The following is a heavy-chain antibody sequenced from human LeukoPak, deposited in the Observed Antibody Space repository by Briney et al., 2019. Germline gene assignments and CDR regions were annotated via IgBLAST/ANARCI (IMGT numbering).Heavy chain of an antibody. V-gene: IGHV3-30*18. CDR1: GFTFSNYG. CDR2: ISYDGSNK. Sequence: GGSLRLSCAASGFTFSNYGMHWVRQAPGKGLEWVAVISYDGSNKYYADSVKGRFTISRDNSKNTLYLQMNSLRAEDTAVYYCANDDYGDFRRFDYWGQGTLVTVSS. D-gene: IGHD4-17*01. J-gene: IGHJ4*02. CDR3: ANDDYGDFRRFDY.